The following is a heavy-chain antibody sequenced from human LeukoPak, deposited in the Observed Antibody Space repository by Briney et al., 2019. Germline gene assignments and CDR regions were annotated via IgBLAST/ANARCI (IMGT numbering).Heavy chain of an antibody. CDR1: GFTFSNAW. Sequence: GGSLRLSCAASGFTFSNAWMNWVRQAPGKGLEWVGRIKSKTAGGTTDYAAPVKGRFIISRDDSKNTLYLQMNSLKTEDTAVYYCARDLHGRRDYWGQGTLVTVSS. CDR2: IKSKTAGGTT. J-gene: IGHJ4*02. D-gene: IGHD5-24*01. CDR3: ARDLHGRRDY. V-gene: IGHV3-15*01.